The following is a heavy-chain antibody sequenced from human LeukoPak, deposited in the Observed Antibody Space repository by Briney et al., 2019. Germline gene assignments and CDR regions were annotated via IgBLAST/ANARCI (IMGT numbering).Heavy chain of an antibody. CDR2: IYHSGST. CDR1: GGSISSGGYS. J-gene: IGHJ4*02. V-gene: IGHV4-30-2*01. Sequence: PSETLSLTCAVSGGSISSGGYSWSWIRQPPGKGLEWIGYIYHSGSTYYNPSLKSRVTISVDRSKNQFSLKLSSVTAADTAVYYCARQEIYYFDYWGQGTLVTVSS. CDR3: ARQEIYYFDY.